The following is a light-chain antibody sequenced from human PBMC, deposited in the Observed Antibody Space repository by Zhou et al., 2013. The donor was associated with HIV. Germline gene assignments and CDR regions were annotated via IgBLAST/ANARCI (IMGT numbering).Light chain of an antibody. CDR1: QDIINY. J-gene: IGKJ5*01. CDR3: QQSYFTPIT. CDR2: DAS. V-gene: IGKV1-39*01. Sequence: DIQMTQSPSSLSASVGDKVTITCLASQDIINYLNWYQQKPGKAPKLLIFDASNLETGVPSRFSGSGSGTDFSLTIGSLQPEDFATYYCQQSYFTPITFGQGTRLEIK.